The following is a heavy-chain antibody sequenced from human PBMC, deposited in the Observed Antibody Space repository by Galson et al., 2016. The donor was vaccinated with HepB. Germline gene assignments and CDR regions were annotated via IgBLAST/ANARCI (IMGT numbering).Heavy chain of an antibody. D-gene: IGHD6-19*01. CDR3: ASEAAVAAACLDY. V-gene: IGHV3-33*01. J-gene: IGHJ4*02. CDR2: TWYDGSNK. CDR1: GFIFSRYG. Sequence: SLRLSCAASGFIFSRYGMHWVRQAPGKGPEWLAVTWYDGSNKYYADSVKGRFTISRDNSKNTLYLQMNSLRDEDTAVYYCASEAAVAAACLDYWGQGALVTVSS.